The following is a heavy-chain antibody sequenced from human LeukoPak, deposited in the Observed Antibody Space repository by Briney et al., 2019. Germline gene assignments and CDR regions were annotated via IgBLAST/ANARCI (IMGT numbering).Heavy chain of an antibody. CDR1: GGSISSYY. V-gene: IGHV4-59*01. D-gene: IGHD3-10*01. J-gene: IGHJ4*02. CDR2: IYYSGST. Sequence: PSETLSLTCTVSGGSISSYYWSWIRQPPGKGLEWIGYIYYSGSTNYNPSLTSRVPISVDTSKNQFSLKLSSVTAADTAVYYCARGAMVRGVTKFDYWGQGTLVTVSS. CDR3: ARGAMVRGVTKFDY.